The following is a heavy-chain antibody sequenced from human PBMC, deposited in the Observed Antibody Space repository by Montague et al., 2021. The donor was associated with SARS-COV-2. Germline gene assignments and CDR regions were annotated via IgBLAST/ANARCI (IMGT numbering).Heavy chain of an antibody. CDR2: ILGSGSTK. V-gene: IGHV3-48*02. J-gene: IGHJ4*02. Sequence: SLRLSCAASGFIFSNSGMNWVRQAPGKGLEWISYILGSGSTKYNADSVEGRFTISRDNAKNSLYLQMNSLRDEDTAVYYCVSDRWPYYFDYWGQGTLVTVSS. CDR1: GFIFSNSG. CDR3: VSDRWPYYFDY. D-gene: IGHD5-24*01.